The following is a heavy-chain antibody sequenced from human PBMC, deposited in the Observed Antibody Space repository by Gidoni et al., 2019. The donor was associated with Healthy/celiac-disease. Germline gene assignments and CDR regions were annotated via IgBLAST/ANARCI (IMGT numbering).Heavy chain of an antibody. J-gene: IGHJ4*02. V-gene: IGHV3-23*01. CDR3: AKVRLPTRIHFDY. D-gene: IGHD2-2*01. Sequence: EVQLLESGGGLVQPGGARRLSGAASGVTFSSYAMSWVRQAPGKGLEWFSSISGSCGSTYYADSVKGRFTISRDNSKNTLYLQMNSLRAEDTAVYYCAKVRLPTRIHFDYWGQGTLVTVSS. CDR2: ISGSCGST. CDR1: GVTFSSYA.